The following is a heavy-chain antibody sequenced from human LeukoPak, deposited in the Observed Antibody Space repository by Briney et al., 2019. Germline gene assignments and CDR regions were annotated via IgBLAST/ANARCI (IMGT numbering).Heavy chain of an antibody. D-gene: IGHD3-22*01. J-gene: IGHJ4*02. CDR3: ARSGILEYYDSSRVGLDY. CDR1: GGSISSNYYY. V-gene: IGHV4-39*07. CDR2: IYYTGSA. Sequence: TSETLSLTCTVSGGSISSNYYYWGWIRQPPGKGLEWIGSIYYTGSAYYNPSLKSRVTISVDTSKNQFSLRLSSVTAADTAVYYCARSGILEYYDSSRVGLDYWGQGTLVTVSS.